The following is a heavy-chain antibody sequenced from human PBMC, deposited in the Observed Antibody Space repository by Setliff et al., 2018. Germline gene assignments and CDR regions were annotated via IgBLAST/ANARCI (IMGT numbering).Heavy chain of an antibody. CDR2: LFDGGSA. Sequence: SETLSLTCAVSGYSISNGFYWGWIRQSPVKGLEWIGSLFDGGSAYYSPSLKSRASISLDASKNQFALKLTSATAADTAVYFCARDPGFHSGTWCLGDWGQGTQVTVSS. J-gene: IGHJ4*02. CDR1: GYSISNGFY. V-gene: IGHV4-38-2*02. CDR3: ARDPGFHSGTWCLGD. D-gene: IGHD2-8*01.